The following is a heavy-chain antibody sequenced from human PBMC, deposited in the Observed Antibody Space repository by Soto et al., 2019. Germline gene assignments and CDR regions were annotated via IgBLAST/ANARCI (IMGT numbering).Heavy chain of an antibody. CDR3: ARGLEQQLGYYYYGMDV. CDR1: GYTFTSYG. V-gene: IGHV1-18*01. J-gene: IGHJ6*02. Sequence: ASVKVSCKASGYTFTSYGISWVRQAPGQGLEWMGWISAYNGNTNYAQKLQGRVTMTTDTSTSTAYMELRSLRSDDTAVYYCARGLEQQLGYYYYGMDVWGQGTTVTVSS. CDR2: ISAYNGNT. D-gene: IGHD6-13*01.